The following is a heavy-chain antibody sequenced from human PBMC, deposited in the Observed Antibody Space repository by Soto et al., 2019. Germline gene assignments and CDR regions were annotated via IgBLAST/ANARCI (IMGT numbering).Heavy chain of an antibody. CDR2: ISGSGGST. D-gene: IGHD1-26*01. V-gene: IGHV3-23*01. CDR3: AKEAMSGSYSIYYYYGMEV. J-gene: IGHJ6*02. Sequence: GSLRLSCAASGFTFSSYAMSWVRQAPGKGLEWVSAISGSGGSTYYADSVKGRFTISRDNSKNTLYLQMNSLRAEDTAVYYCAKEAMSGSYSIYYYYGMEVWGQGTTVTVSS. CDR1: GFTFSSYA.